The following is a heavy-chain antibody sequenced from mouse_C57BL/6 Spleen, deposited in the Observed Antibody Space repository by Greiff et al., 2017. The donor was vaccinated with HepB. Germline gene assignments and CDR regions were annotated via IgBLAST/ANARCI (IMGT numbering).Heavy chain of an antibody. CDR1: GYTFTSYW. J-gene: IGHJ3*01. D-gene: IGHD2-4*01. V-gene: IGHV1-64*01. CDR3: AKYYDYAGFAY. CDR2: IHPNSGST. Sequence: QVQLQQPGAELVKPGASVKLSCKASGYTFTSYWMHWVKQRPGQGLEWIGMIHPNSGSTNYNEKFKSKATLTVDKSSSTAYMQLSSLTSEDSAVYYCAKYYDYAGFAYWGQGTLVTVSA.